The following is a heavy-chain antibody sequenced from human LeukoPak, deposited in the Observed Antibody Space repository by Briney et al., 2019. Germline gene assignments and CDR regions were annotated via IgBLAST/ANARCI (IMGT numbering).Heavy chain of an antibody. J-gene: IGHJ6*03. V-gene: IGHV3-9*01. CDR3: ARLVAGGDSYMDV. D-gene: IGHD2-15*01. CDR2: ISWNSGSI. CDR1: GFTFDDFA. Sequence: SLRLSCEASGFTFDDFAMHWLRQVPGKGLDWVAGISWNSGSIGYGDSVKGRFTISRDNAKNSLYLQMNSLRAEDTAVYYCARLVAGGDSYMDVWGKGTTVTVSS.